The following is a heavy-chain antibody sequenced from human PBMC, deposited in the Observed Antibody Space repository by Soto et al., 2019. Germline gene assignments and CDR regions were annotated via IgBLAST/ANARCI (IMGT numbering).Heavy chain of an antibody. CDR3: ARDLPRNGIFDY. CDR2: IKQDGSEK. CDR1: GFTFSSYW. V-gene: IGHV3-7*03. Sequence: GESLKISCAASGFTFSSYWMSWVRQAPGKGLEWVANIKQDGSEKYYVDSVKGRFTISRDNAKNSLYLQMNSLRAEDTAVYYCARDLPRNGIFDYWGQGTLVTVSS. J-gene: IGHJ4*02.